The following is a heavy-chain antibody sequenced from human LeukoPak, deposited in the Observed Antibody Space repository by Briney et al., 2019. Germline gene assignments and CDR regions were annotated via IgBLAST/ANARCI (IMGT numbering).Heavy chain of an antibody. CDR1: GYTFTGYY. J-gene: IGHJ4*02. CDR2: INPNNGGT. V-gene: IGHV1-2*02. CDR3: ARDKYTGYETFDY. Sequence: VASVKVSCKASGYTFTGYYIHWVRQAPGQGLEWKGWINPNNGGTNYAQKFQGRVTMTRDTSISTAYMELNRLTSDDTAVYYCARDKYTGYETFDYWGQGTPVTVSS. D-gene: IGHD5-12*01.